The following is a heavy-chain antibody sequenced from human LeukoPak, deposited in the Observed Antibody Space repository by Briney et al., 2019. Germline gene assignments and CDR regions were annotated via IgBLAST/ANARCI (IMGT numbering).Heavy chain of an antibody. J-gene: IGHJ3*02. V-gene: IGHV3-72*01. D-gene: IGHD1-1*01. CDR3: VRVQTGGAFDI. CDR2: SRNKGNSYST. Sequence: HPGGSLRLSCAASGLTAGDYYMDWVRQTPGKGLEWVGRSRNKGNSYSTDFAATVKGRFTISRDESKNSLFLQMNGLKIEDTALYYCVRVQTGGAFDIWGQGTMVTVST. CDR1: GLTAGDYY.